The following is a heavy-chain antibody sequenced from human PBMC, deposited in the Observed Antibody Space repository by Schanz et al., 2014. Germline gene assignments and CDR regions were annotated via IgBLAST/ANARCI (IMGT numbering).Heavy chain of an antibody. J-gene: IGHJ4*02. V-gene: IGHV3-7*01. D-gene: IGHD4-17*01. CDR3: ARVLGGDEGLDQ. CDR2: IKQDGSAK. Sequence: AELVESGGGVVQPGGSLRLSCAASGFTFGNFFMSWVRQAPGKGLEWVANIKQDGSAKNYVDSVKGRFTISRDNPKNSLCLQMNSLRAEDTALYYCARVLGGDEGLDQWGQGTLVTVSS. CDR1: GFTFGNFF.